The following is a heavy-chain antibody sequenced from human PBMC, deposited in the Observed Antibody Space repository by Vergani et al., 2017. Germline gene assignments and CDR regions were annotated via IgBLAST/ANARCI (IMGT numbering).Heavy chain of an antibody. D-gene: IGHD3-10*01. CDR3: ASSGVRGIIHYPSYLGLDV. Sequence: QVQLLQSGAEVKKPGASVKVSCKASGYSFTAYHIYWVRHAPGQGLEWMGWLNPNSGGTKFAQKFQGRVTLTRDTSISTAYMELSRLTSDDTARYYCASSGVRGIIHYPSYLGLDVWGHGTTVTVSS. J-gene: IGHJ6*02. CDR2: LNPNSGGT. CDR1: GYSFTAYH. V-gene: IGHV1-2*02.